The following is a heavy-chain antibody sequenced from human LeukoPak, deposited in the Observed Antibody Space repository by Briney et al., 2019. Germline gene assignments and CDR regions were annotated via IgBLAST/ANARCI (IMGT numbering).Heavy chain of an antibody. J-gene: IGHJ4*02. CDR2: ISSSSSYI. D-gene: IGHD3-22*01. Sequence: GGSLSLSCAASGFTFSSYSMNWVRQAPGKGLEWVSSISSSSSYIYYADSVKGRFTISRDNAKNSLYLQMNSLRAEDTAVYYCARDNSNTWIQLWSPTYYYDSSGYYYFDYWGQGTLVTVSS. CDR1: GFTFSSYS. V-gene: IGHV3-21*01. CDR3: ARDNSNTWIQLWSPTYYYDSSGYYYFDY.